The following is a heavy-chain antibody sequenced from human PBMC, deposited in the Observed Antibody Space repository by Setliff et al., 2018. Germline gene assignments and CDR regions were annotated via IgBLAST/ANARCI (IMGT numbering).Heavy chain of an antibody. CDR3: ARDTYTIFGVVPSEAHAFDI. Sequence: SETLSLTCTVSGGSISGRLYYWGWIRQPPGKGLEWIGTIYYSGSTYYNPSLKSRVTISVDTSKNQFSLKLSSVTAEDTAVYYCARDTYTIFGVVPSEAHAFDIWGQGTMVTV. D-gene: IGHD3-3*01. CDR1: GGSISGRLYY. CDR2: IYYSGST. J-gene: IGHJ3*02. V-gene: IGHV4-39*07.